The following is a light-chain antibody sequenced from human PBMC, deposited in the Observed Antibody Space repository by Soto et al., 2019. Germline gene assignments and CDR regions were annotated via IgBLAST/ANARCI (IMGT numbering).Light chain of an antibody. V-gene: IGKV3-20*01. CDR3: HQYQDGWK. J-gene: IGKJ1*01. CDR2: GAS. Sequence: EIVLTQSPGTLSLSPGERATLSCRASQSVSSSYLAWYQQKPGQAPRLLIYGASSRATGIPDRFSGSGFGTDFTLTISKVDPEDFAVYYCHQYQDGWKFGHETKG. CDR1: QSVSSSY.